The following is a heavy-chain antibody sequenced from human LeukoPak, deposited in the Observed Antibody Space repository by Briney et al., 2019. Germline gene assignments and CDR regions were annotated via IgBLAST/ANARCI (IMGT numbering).Heavy chain of an antibody. D-gene: IGHD3-22*01. CDR3: AKSRDSSGYYFEYFQD. J-gene: IGHJ1*01. V-gene: IGHV3-23*01. CDR2: IRGSGGST. Sequence: GGSLRPSCAASGLTFSSYAMNWVRQAPGKGLEWVSGIRGSGGSTYYADSVKGRFTISRDNSKNTLYLQMNSLRAEDTAVYYCAKSRDSSGYYFEYFQDWGQGTLVTVSS. CDR1: GLTFSSYA.